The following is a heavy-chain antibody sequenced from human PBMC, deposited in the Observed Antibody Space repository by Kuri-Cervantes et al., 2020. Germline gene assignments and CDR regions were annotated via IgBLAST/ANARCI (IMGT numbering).Heavy chain of an antibody. D-gene: IGHD4-23*01. Sequence: SGPTLVKPTQTLTLTCTFSGFSLSTSGVGVGWIRQPPGKALEWLALIYWDDDKRYSPSLKSRLTITKDTSKNQVVLTMTNMDPVDTATYYCAHTTTTVVEQDAFDIWGQGTMVTVSS. CDR1: GFSLSTSGVG. J-gene: IGHJ3*02. CDR2: IYWDDDK. V-gene: IGHV2-5*02. CDR3: AHTTTTVVEQDAFDI.